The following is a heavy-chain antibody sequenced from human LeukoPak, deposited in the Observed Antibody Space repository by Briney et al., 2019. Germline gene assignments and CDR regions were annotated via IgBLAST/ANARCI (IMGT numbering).Heavy chain of an antibody. V-gene: IGHV4-59*01. CDR2: IYSSGST. D-gene: IGHD5-24*01. CDR3: ARGRDGYNYGFDY. J-gene: IGHJ4*02. CDR1: GGSITYYY. Sequence: SETPSLTCTVSGGSITYYYWSWIRQPPGKGLEWIGYIYSSGSTSYNPSLKSRVTISVDTSKTQFSLNLSSVTAADTALYYCARGRDGYNYGFDYWGQGTLVTVSS.